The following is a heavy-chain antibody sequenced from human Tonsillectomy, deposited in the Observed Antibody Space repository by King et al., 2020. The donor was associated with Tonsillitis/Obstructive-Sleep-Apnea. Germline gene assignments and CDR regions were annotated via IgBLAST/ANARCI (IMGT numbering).Heavy chain of an antibody. Sequence: VQLVESGGGVVQPGRSLRLSCAASGFTFSSYGMHWVRQAPGKGLEWVAVISYDGSNKYYADSVKGRFTISRDNSKTTLYLQMNSLRAEDTAVYYCAKDEGYSSGWGFYYYYYGMDVWGQGTTVTVSS. CDR1: GFTFSSYG. CDR3: AKDEGYSSGWGFYYYYYGMDV. V-gene: IGHV3-30*18. CDR2: ISYDGSNK. J-gene: IGHJ6*02. D-gene: IGHD6-19*01.